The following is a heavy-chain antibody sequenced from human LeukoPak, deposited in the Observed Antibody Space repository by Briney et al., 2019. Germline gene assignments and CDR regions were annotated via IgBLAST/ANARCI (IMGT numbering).Heavy chain of an antibody. V-gene: IGHV1-2*06. D-gene: IGHD4-17*01. Sequence: ASVKVSCKASGYTFTGYYIHWVRQAPGQGLEWVGRIHPSSGGTEYAQNFQGRVTVTRDTSITTAYMELNRLTSDDTAVYYCARKYGDLDYWGQGTLVTVSS. J-gene: IGHJ4*02. CDR1: GYTFTGYY. CDR3: ARKYGDLDY. CDR2: IHPSSGGT.